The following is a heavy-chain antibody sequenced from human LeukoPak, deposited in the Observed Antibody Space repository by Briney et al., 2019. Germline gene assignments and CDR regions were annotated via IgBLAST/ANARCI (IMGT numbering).Heavy chain of an antibody. Sequence: GGSLRLSCAASGFTFSSYSMNWVRQAPGKGLEWVSYISSSSSTIYYADSVKGRFTISRDNAKNSLYLQMNSLRAEDTAVYYCARGAVVVPAAIPHVDYWGQGTLVTVSS. V-gene: IGHV3-48*01. CDR1: GFTFSSYS. J-gene: IGHJ4*02. D-gene: IGHD2-2*02. CDR2: ISSSSSTI. CDR3: ARGAVVVPAAIPHVDY.